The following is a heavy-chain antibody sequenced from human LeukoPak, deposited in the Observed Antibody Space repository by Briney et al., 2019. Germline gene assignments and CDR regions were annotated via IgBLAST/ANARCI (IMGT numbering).Heavy chain of an antibody. D-gene: IGHD6-13*01. Sequence: SVKVSCKASGGTFSSYAISWVRQAPGQGLEWMGGIIPIFGTANYAQKFQGRVTITTDESTSTAYMELSSLRSEDTAVYYCARDATIPSSSYAAGGRYFQHWGQGTLVTVSS. V-gene: IGHV1-69*05. CDR2: IIPIFGTA. CDR3: ARDATIPSSSYAAGGRYFQH. J-gene: IGHJ1*01. CDR1: GGTFSSYA.